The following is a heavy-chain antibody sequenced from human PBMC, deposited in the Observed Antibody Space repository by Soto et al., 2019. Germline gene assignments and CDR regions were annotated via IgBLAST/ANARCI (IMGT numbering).Heavy chain of an antibody. D-gene: IGHD3-22*01. CDR3: STRAYDTNGYYRFDP. CDR2: INHSGRV. V-gene: IGHV4-34*01. Sequence: SETLSLACAVYGGSFSGHSWTWIRQSPGKGLEWIGDINHSGRVNYSPSLKSRVTISLDTSKNQFSLTLSAVTAADTAMYYCSTRAYDTNGYYRFDPWGQGTLVTVSS. J-gene: IGHJ5*01. CDR1: GGSFSGHS.